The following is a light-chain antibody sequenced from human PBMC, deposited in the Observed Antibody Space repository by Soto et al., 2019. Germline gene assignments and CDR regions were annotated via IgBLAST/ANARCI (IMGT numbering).Light chain of an antibody. J-gene: IGKJ4*02. V-gene: IGKV3-15*01. Sequence: EIVLTQSPATLSVSPGERATLSCRASQSVGNNFAWYQQKPGQAPRLLIFATSTRATGVPARFSGSGSGTEFTLTISSLHAEDFAVYYCQQYGDWPLTFGGGAKVEI. CDR1: QSVGNN. CDR2: ATS. CDR3: QQYGDWPLT.